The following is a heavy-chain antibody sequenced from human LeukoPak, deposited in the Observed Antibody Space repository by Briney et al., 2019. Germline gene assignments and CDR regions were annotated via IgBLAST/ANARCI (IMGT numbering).Heavy chain of an antibody. CDR2: INPNSGGT. V-gene: IGHV1-2*02. Sequence: ASVKVSCKASGYTFTGYYMHWVRQAPGQGLEWMGWINPNSGGTNYAQKFQGRVTMTRDTSISTAYMELSRLRSDDTAVYYCARVGTNQVVPAAPQSYNWFDPWGQGTLVTVSS. CDR3: ARVGTNQVVPAAPQSYNWFDP. D-gene: IGHD2-2*01. J-gene: IGHJ5*02. CDR1: GYTFTGYY.